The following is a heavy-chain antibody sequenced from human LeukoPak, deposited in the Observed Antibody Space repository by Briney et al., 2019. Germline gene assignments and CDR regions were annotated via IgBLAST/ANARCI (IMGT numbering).Heavy chain of an antibody. D-gene: IGHD3-10*01. CDR1: GGSISSYY. J-gene: IGHJ5*02. V-gene: IGHV4-59*01. Sequence: PSETLPLTCTVSGGSISSYYWSWIRQPPGKGLEWIGYIYYSGSTNYNPSLKSRVTISVDTSKNQFSLKLSSVTAADTAVYYCAREFEGRYYYPWGQGTLVTVSS. CDR3: AREFEGRYYYP. CDR2: IYYSGST.